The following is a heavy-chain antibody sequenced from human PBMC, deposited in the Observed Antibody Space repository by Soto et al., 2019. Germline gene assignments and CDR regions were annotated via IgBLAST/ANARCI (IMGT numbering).Heavy chain of an antibody. D-gene: IGHD2-8*01. CDR1: GFTFSSYA. CDR3: ARDRAYCTNGVCYYFDY. Sequence: GGSLRLSCAASGFTFSSYAMHWVRQAPGKGLEWVAVISYDGSNKYYADSVKGRFTISRDNSKKTLYLQMNSLRAEDTAVYYCARDRAYCTNGVCYYFDYWGQGTLVTVSS. CDR2: ISYDGSNK. V-gene: IGHV3-30-3*01. J-gene: IGHJ4*02.